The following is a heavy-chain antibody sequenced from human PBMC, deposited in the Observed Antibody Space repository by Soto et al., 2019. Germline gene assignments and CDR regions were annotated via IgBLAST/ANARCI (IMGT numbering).Heavy chain of an antibody. CDR1: GFTFSSYG. Sequence: GGSLRLSCAASGFTFSSYGMYWVRQAPGKGLEGVAVISYDGSNEYYEDSVKGRFTISRDNSKNTLYLQMNSLRGEDTAIYYCAKTKGSSKRYIATYGMDVWGQGTAVTVSS. D-gene: IGHD6-13*01. V-gene: IGHV3-30*18. CDR3: AKTKGSSKRYIATYGMDV. CDR2: ISYDGSNE. J-gene: IGHJ6*02.